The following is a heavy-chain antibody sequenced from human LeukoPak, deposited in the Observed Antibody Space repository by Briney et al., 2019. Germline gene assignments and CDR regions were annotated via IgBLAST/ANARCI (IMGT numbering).Heavy chain of an antibody. V-gene: IGHV3-23*01. CDR1: GFTLSTYA. J-gene: IGHJ4*02. D-gene: IGHD6-19*01. CDR3: AREVAGRIEY. Sequence: PGGSLRLSCAASGFTLSTYAMSWVRQTPGKGLEWVAATSSSDAGTYHADSVGGRSTISRDNSKNTLYLQMNSLRAEDAAVYFCAREVAGRIEYWGQGALVTVSS. CDR2: TSSSDAGT.